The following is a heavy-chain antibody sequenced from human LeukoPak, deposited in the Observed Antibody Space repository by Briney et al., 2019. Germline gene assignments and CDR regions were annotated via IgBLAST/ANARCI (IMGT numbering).Heavy chain of an antibody. CDR1: GFTFSSYS. CDR3: ARAPGYCSSTSSYSFDY. V-gene: IGHV3-48*01. J-gene: IGHJ4*02. Sequence: GGSLRLSCAASGFTFSSYSMNWVRQAPGKGLEWVSYISSSSSTIYYADSVKGRFTISRDNAKNSLYLQMNSLRAEDTAVYYCARAPGYCSSTSSYSFDYWGQGTLVTVSS. D-gene: IGHD2-2*03. CDR2: ISSSSSTI.